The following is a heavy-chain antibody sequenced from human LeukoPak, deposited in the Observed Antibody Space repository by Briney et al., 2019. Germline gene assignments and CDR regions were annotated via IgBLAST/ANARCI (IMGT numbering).Heavy chain of an antibody. D-gene: IGHD3-10*01. Sequence: SETLSLTCTVSGGSISSYYWSWIRQPAGKGLEWIGRIYTSGSTNYNPSLKSRVTMSVDTSKNQFSLKLSSVTAADTAVYYCARAFSGITMVRGVILPFDYWGQGTLVTVSS. V-gene: IGHV4-4*07. J-gene: IGHJ4*02. CDR3: ARAFSGITMVRGVILPFDY. CDR2: IYTSGST. CDR1: GGSISSYY.